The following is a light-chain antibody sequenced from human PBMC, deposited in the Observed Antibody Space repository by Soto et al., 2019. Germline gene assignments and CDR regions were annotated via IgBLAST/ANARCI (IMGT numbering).Light chain of an antibody. J-gene: IGKJ1*01. CDR2: CAS. CDR1: QSVSSN. Sequence: EIVMTQSPATLSVSPGERATLSCRASQSVSSNLAWYQQKPGQAPRLLINCASTRATGIPARFSGSGSGTEFTLTISSLQSEDFAVYYCQQYNNWPLTFGQGTKVEIK. V-gene: IGKV3-15*01. CDR3: QQYNNWPLT.